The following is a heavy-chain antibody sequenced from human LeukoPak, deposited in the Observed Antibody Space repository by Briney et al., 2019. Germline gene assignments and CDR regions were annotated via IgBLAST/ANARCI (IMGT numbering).Heavy chain of an antibody. D-gene: IGHD3-22*01. Sequence: SCASAGFYISRDAVSWKNKAPGKGLEWVAVISYDGSNKYYADSVKGRFTISRDNSKNTLYLQMNSLRAEDTAVYYCARTYDTSGYYALGYWGQGTLVTVFS. CDR1: GFYISRDA. V-gene: IGHV3-30*04. CDR3: ARTYDTSGYYALGY. CDR2: ISYDGSNK. J-gene: IGHJ4*02.